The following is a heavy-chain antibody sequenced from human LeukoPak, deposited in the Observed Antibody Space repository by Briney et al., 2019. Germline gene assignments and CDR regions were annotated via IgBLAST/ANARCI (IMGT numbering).Heavy chain of an antibody. J-gene: IGHJ4*02. CDR2: INPNSGGT. V-gene: IGHV1-2*06. CDR1: GGTFSSYA. D-gene: IGHD6-19*01. Sequence: GASVKVSCKASGGTFSSYAISWVRQAPGQGLEWMGRINPNSGGTNYAQKFQGRVTMTRDTSISTAYMELSRLRSDDTAVYYCARDARLIAVAKYYFDYWGQGTLVTVSS. CDR3: ARDARLIAVAKYYFDY.